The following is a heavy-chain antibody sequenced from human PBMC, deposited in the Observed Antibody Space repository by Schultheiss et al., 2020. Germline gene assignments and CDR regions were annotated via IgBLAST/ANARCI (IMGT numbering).Heavy chain of an antibody. Sequence: SETLSLTCTVSGGSFSGYYWSWIRQPPGKGLEWIGYIYYSGSTNYNPSLKSRVTISVDTSKNQFSLKLSSVTAADTAVYYCARSSPSLIDYWGQGTLVTVSS. CDR3: ARSSPSLIDY. J-gene: IGHJ4*02. V-gene: IGHV4-59*12. D-gene: IGHD6-19*01. CDR2: IYYSGST. CDR1: GGSFSGYY.